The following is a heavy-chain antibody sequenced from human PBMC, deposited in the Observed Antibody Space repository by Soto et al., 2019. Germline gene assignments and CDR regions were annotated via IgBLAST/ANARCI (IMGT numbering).Heavy chain of an antibody. CDR1: GGYISSYD. CDR2: IYYSGST. D-gene: IGHD3-10*01. CDR3: ARELFGRSVWFDP. V-gene: IGHV4-59*01. J-gene: IGHJ5*02. Sequence: SETLSLTCTVSGGYISSYDWSWIRQPPGKGLEWIGYIYYSGSTNYNPSLKSRVTISVDTSKNQFSLKLSSVTAADTAVYYCARELFGRSVWFDPWGQGTLVTVSS.